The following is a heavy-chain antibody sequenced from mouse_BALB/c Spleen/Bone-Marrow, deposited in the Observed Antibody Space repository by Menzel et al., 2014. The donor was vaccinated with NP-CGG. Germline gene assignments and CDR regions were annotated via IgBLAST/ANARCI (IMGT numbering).Heavy chain of an antibody. CDR1: GFTLTDYE. J-gene: IGHJ2*01. V-gene: IGHV1-15*01. CDR3: TREKVGDFDY. CDR2: IHPGSGGT. Sequence: QVQLQQSGAELVRPGASVKLSCKALGFTLTDYEMHWVKQTPVHGMDWIGTIHPGSGGTAYNQKFKGKATLTADKSSNTAYMELSSQTSEDSAVYYCTREKVGDFDYWGQGTTLTVSS.